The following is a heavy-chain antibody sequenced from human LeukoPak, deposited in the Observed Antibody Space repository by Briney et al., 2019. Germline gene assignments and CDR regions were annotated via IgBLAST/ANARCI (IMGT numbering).Heavy chain of an antibody. CDR2: INSDGSNT. D-gene: IGHD6-19*01. V-gene: IGHV3-74*01. Sequence: PGGSLRLSCAASGFSVWSNYMSWVRQAPGKGLVWVSRINSDGSNTSYADSVKGRFTISRDNAKNTLYLQMNSRRAEDTAVYYCARVYSSGWYGGRNGMDVWGQGTTVTVSS. J-gene: IGHJ6*02. CDR1: GFSVWSNY. CDR3: ARVYSSGWYGGRNGMDV.